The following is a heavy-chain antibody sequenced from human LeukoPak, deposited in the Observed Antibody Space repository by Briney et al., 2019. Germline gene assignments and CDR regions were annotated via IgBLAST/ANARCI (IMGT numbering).Heavy chain of an antibody. V-gene: IGHV6-1*01. CDR2: TYYRSKWYN. D-gene: IGHD6-13*01. CDR3: ARDPGTAAATSWVNWFDP. CDR1: GDSVSSNSAA. Sequence: SQTLSLTCAISGDSVSSNSAAWNWIRQSPSRGLEWLGRTYYRSKWYNDYAVSVKSRITINPDTPKNQFSLQLNSVTPEDTAVYYCARDPGTAAATSWVNWFDPWGQGTLVTVSS. J-gene: IGHJ5*02.